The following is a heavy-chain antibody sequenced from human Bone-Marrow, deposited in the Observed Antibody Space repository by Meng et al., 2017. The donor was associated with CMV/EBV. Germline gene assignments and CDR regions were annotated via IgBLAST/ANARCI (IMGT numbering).Heavy chain of an antibody. CDR1: GFSFSNHA. Sequence: GESLKISCAASGFSFSNHAMHWVRQAPGKGLEWVAFISYEGRDKFYGDSVKGRFTISRDNSKNTLYLQMNSLRAEDTAVYYCAKEGIQGSFDYWGQGTLVTVSS. D-gene: IGHD5-18*01. J-gene: IGHJ4*02. V-gene: IGHV3-30*02. CDR2: ISYEGRDK. CDR3: AKEGIQGSFDY.